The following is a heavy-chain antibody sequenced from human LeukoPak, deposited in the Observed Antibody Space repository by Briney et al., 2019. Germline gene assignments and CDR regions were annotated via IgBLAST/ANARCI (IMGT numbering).Heavy chain of an antibody. CDR1: GFTFSSYG. Sequence: PGGSLRLSCAASGFTFSSYGMHWVRQAPGKGLEWVAFIRYDGNNKYYADSVKGRFTISRDNSKNTLYLQMNSLRAEDTAVYYCAKPSSYGSGSYLPNFDYWGQGTLVTVSS. D-gene: IGHD3-10*01. V-gene: IGHV3-30*02. CDR3: AKPSSYGSGSYLPNFDY. J-gene: IGHJ4*02. CDR2: IRYDGNNK.